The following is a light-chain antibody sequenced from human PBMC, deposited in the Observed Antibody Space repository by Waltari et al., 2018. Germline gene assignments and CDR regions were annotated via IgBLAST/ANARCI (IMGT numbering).Light chain of an antibody. CDR3: QQYDSYST. CDR2: KAF. J-gene: IGKJ1*01. CDR1: QGINRC. Sequence: DIQMTQSPSTLSASVGDRVTITCRASQGINRCLAWYQQKPGKAPKILIYKAFSLESGVPSRFSGSGSGTEFTLTINSLQPDDFATYYCQQYDSYSTFGQGTKVEIK. V-gene: IGKV1-5*03.